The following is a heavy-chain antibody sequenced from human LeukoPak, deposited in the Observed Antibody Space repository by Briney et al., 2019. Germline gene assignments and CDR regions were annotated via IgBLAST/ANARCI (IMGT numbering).Heavy chain of an antibody. CDR3: ARDGLRSCTSSSCYPGEDAFDI. CDR2: INTNTGNP. Sequence: ASVKVSCKASGYTINSYAMNWVRQAPGQGLEWMAWINTNTGNPTYAQGFTGRFVFSLDTSISTAYLHISGLKAEDTAVYYCARDGLRSCTSSSCYPGEDAFDIWGQGTMVTVSS. D-gene: IGHD2-2*01. CDR1: GYTINSYA. J-gene: IGHJ3*02. V-gene: IGHV7-4-1*02.